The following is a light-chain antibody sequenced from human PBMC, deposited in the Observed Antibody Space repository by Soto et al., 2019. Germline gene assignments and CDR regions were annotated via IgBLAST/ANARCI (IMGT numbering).Light chain of an antibody. V-gene: IGKV3-11*01. J-gene: IGKJ5*01. CDR1: QNVRSN. CDR3: QQRSNWPLIT. Sequence: EIVMTQSPATLSVSPGERATLSCRASQNVRSNLAWYQQKPGQAPRLLIYDASNKATGIPARFSGSGSGTDFTLTISSLEPEDFAVYYCQQRSNWPLITFGQGTRLEIK. CDR2: DAS.